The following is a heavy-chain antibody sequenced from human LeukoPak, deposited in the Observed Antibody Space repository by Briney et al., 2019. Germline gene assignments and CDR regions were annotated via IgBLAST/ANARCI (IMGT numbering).Heavy chain of an antibody. V-gene: IGHV3-53*01. CDR2: IYTGVST. Sequence: GGSLRLSCAASGFTVSNNYMSWVRQAPGKGLEWVSVIYTGVSTYYADSVKGRFAISRDNSKNTLYLQTNSLRAEDTGVYYCARVRPHPIIDVWGKGTTVTVSS. CDR3: ARVRPHPIIDV. CDR1: GFTVSNNY. J-gene: IGHJ6*03. D-gene: IGHD6-6*01.